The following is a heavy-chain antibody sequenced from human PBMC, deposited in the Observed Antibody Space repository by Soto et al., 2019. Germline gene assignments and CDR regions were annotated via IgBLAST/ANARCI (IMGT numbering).Heavy chain of an antibody. CDR1: GGSISSYY. CDR2: IYTSGST. CDR3: ARELDSISTSVPFAP. Sequence: QVQLQESGPGLVKPSETLSLTCTVSGGSISSYYWSWIRQPAGTGLEWIGRIYTSGSTNYNPSLKSRVTMAVDTSKHQFSLKLSSVIAADTAAYYCARELDSISTSVPFAPWGQGPIVTVS. J-gene: IGHJ5*02. D-gene: IGHD6-6*01. V-gene: IGHV4-4*07.